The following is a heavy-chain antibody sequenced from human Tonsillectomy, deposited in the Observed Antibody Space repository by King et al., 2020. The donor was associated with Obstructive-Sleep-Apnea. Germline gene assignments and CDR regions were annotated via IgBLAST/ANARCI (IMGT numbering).Heavy chain of an antibody. CDR3: ARRFGVPDY. J-gene: IGHJ4*02. CDR1: GFTFGVVG. V-gene: IGHV3-20*01. Sequence: EVQLVESGGGVVRPGGSLTLSCEASGFTFGVVGMSWVRQVPGKGLEWVAGINLNGETTSFGDSVKGRFTNSRDNPKNSLYLGMNSLIAEVTALYHCARRFGVPDYWGQGTLVIVSS. CDR2: INLNGETT. D-gene: IGHD2-8*01.